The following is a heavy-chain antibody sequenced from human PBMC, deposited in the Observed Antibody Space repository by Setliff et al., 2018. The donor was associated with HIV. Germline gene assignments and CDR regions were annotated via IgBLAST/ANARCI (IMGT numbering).Heavy chain of an antibody. D-gene: IGHD3-3*01. CDR2: IYASGRT. Sequence: LSLTCTVSGGSISSGTYYWSWIRQPAGKGLEWLGHIYASGRTNYSPSLMSRITISVDTSRNQFSLKLSSVTAADTAMYYCARARDFSSGQDNWGQGTLVTVSS. V-gene: IGHV4-61*09. CDR1: GGSISSGTYY. CDR3: ARARDFSSGQDN. J-gene: IGHJ4*02.